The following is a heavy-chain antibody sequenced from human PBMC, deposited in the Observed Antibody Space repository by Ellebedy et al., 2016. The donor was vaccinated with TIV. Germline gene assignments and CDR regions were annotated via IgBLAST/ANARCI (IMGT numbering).Heavy chain of an antibody. J-gene: IGHJ4*02. CDR2: IYPGDSDT. Sequence: GESLKISCKGSGYSFTTYWIGWVRQMPGKGLEWMGLIYPGDSDTRYSPSFQGQVTISADKSISTAYLQWSSLKASDTAMYYCARRRDGYNSLFDYWGQGTLVTVSS. CDR1: GYSFTTYW. CDR3: ARRRDGYNSLFDY. D-gene: IGHD5-24*01. V-gene: IGHV5-51*01.